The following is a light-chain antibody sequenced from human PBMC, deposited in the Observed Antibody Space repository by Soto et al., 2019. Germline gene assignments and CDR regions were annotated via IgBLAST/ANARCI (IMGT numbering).Light chain of an antibody. CDR3: QQSYSTPQT. Sequence: IQMTQSPSTLSSSFGDRVTITCRASQGIYKWLAWYQQKPGKPPKLLIYDASGLDSGVPSRFSGSVSGTDGTITISSLQKEDGATYYCQQSYSTPQTFGQGTKVDIK. J-gene: IGKJ1*01. V-gene: IGKV1-39*01. CDR1: QGIYKW. CDR2: DAS.